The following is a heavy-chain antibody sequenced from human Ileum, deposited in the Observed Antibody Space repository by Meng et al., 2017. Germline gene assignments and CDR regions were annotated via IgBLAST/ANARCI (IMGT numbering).Heavy chain of an antibody. J-gene: IGHJ4*02. V-gene: IGHV1-69*01. Sequence: QGRVGQAGAERKQPGSSVKVSSKASGGTFSSYAISWVRQAPGQGLEWMGGIIPIFGTANYAQKFQGRVTITADESTSTAYMELSSLRSEDTAVYYCHLPPKEYPDNGDFDYWGQGTLVTVSS. CDR2: IIPIFGTA. CDR3: HLPPKEYPDNGDFDY. D-gene: IGHD3-10*01. CDR1: GGTFSSYA.